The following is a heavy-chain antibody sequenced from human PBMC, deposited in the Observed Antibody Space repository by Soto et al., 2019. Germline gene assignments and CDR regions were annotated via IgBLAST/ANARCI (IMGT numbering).Heavy chain of an antibody. J-gene: IGHJ6*02. V-gene: IGHV4-39*01. CDR2: IYYSGST. CDR1: CGSISSSSYY. D-gene: IGHD4-17*01. CDR3: ARQNYGDWYYGMDV. Sequence: SETLSLTCTVSCGSISSSSYYWGWIRQPPGKGLEWIGSIYYSGSTYYNPSLKSRVTMSVDTSKNQFSLKLSSVTAADTAVYYCARQNYGDWYYGMDVWGQGTTVTVSS.